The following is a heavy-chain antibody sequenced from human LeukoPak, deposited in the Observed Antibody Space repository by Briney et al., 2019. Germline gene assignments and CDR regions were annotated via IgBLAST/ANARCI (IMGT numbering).Heavy chain of an antibody. CDR2: IIPIFGTA. CDR1: GGTFSSYA. V-gene: IGHV1-69*01. CDR3: ARGIEQQLETLYY. D-gene: IGHD6-13*01. J-gene: IGHJ4*02. Sequence: SSVKASCKASGGTFSSYAISWVRQAPGQGLEWMGGIIPIFGTANYAQKFQGRVTITADESTSTAYMELSSLRSEDTAVYYCARGIEQQLETLYYWGQGTLVTVSS.